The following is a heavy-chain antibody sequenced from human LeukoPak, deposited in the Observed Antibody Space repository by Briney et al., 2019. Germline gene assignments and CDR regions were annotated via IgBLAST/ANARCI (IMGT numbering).Heavy chain of an antibody. Sequence: ASETLSLTCTVSGGSISSYYWSWIRQPPGKGLEWIGYIYYSGSTNYNPSLKSRVTISVDTSKNQFSLKLSAVTAADTAVYYCARVGAAADSRWFDPWGQGTLVTVSS. J-gene: IGHJ5*02. V-gene: IGHV4-59*08. CDR1: GGSISSYY. D-gene: IGHD6-13*01. CDR2: IYYSGST. CDR3: ARVGAAADSRWFDP.